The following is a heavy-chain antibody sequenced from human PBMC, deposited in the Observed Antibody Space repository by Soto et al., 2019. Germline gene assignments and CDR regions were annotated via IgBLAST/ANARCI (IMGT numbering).Heavy chain of an antibody. CDR3: ARATAEKYYYFDY. CDR1: GGSISSGGYY. Sequence: SETLSLTCTVSGGSISSGGYYWSWIRQHPGKGLEWIGYIYYSGSTYYNPSLKSRVTISVDTSKNQFSLKLSSVTAADTAVYYCARATAEKYYYFDYWGQGTLVTVSS. J-gene: IGHJ4*02. V-gene: IGHV4-31*03. CDR2: IYYSGST.